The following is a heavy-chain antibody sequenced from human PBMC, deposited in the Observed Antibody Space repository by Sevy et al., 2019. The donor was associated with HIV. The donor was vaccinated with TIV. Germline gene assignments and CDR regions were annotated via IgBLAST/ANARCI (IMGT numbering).Heavy chain of an antibody. Sequence: SQTLSLTCGISGDSVSSNGVAWNWIRQSPSRGLEWLGRTYYTSRWFSDYAASVKTRITINPDTSKNQFSLQLNSVTPEDTAVYYCARDYIGGSRGGEGFDPWGQGTLVTVSS. V-gene: IGHV6-1*01. CDR3: ARDYIGGSRGGEGFDP. D-gene: IGHD1-26*01. CDR1: GDSVSSNGVA. J-gene: IGHJ5*02. CDR2: TYYTSRWFS.